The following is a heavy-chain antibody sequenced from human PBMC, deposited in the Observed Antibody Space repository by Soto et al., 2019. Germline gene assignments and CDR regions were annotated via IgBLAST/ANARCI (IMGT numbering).Heavy chain of an antibody. CDR1: GFSLSTSGVG. J-gene: IGHJ5*02. CDR3: AFYPLSIYAFDP. Sequence: SGPTLVKPTQTLTLTCTFSGFSLSTSGVGVGWIRQPPGKALEWLALIYWDDDKRYSPSLKSRLTITKDTSKNQVVLTMTNMDPVDTATYYCAFYPLSIYAFDPWGQGTLVTVSS. V-gene: IGHV2-5*02. CDR2: IYWDDDK. D-gene: IGHD3-16*01.